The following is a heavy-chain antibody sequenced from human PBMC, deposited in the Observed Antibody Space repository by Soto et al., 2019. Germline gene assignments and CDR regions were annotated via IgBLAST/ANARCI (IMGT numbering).Heavy chain of an antibody. D-gene: IGHD4-17*01. J-gene: IGHJ4*02. Sequence: QVQLVESGGGVVQPGRSLRLSCAASGFTFSSYAMHWVRQAPGKGLEWVAVISYDGSNKYYADSVKGRFTISRDNSKNTLFLQMNSLRAEDKAVYYCAREGGPVTKASNSLGYWGQGTLVTVSS. CDR1: GFTFSSYA. CDR3: AREGGPVTKASNSLGY. V-gene: IGHV3-30-3*01. CDR2: ISYDGSNK.